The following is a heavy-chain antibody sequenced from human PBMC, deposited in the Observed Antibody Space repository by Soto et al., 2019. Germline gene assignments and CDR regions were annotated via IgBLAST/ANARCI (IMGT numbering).Heavy chain of an antibody. CDR3: AREAAVVGFNGMGV. J-gene: IGHJ6*02. CDR2: ISWNSGSI. CDR1: GFTFDDYA. D-gene: IGHD6-19*01. V-gene: IGHV3-9*01. Sequence: GGSLRLSCAASGFTFDDYAMHWVRQAPGKGLEWVSGISWNSGSIGYADSVKGRFTISRDNAKNSLYLQMNSLRAEDTAVYYCAREAAVVGFNGMGVRGQGTTVTVSS.